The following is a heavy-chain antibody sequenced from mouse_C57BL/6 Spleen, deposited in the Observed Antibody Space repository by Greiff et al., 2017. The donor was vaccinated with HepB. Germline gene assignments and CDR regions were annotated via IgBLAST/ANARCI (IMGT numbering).Heavy chain of an antibody. Sequence: VQLVESGPGLVAPSQSLSITCTVSGFSFTSYGVSWVRQPPGKGLEWLGVIWGDGSTNYHSAHISRLSISKDNSKSQVILKLNRLQTDDTATYSGAKRGSSGYDYAMDYWGQGTSVTVSS. CDR3: AKRGSSGYDYAMDY. CDR1: GFSFTSYG. J-gene: IGHJ4*01. V-gene: IGHV2-3*01. D-gene: IGHD3-2*02. CDR2: IWGDGST.